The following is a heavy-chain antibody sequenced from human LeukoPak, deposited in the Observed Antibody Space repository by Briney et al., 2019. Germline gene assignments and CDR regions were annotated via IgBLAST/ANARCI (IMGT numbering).Heavy chain of an antibody. CDR2: IYYDGST. Sequence: PPETLSLTCTVSGDSISRYYWSWIRQPPGKGLEWIAYIYYDGSTNYSPSLKSRVTISIDTSDNQFSLKLSSVTAADTAVYYCARGGIFSGYEYSSFDYWGQGTRVTVSS. V-gene: IGHV4-59*01. D-gene: IGHD5-12*01. CDR1: GDSISRYY. CDR3: ARGGIFSGYEYSSFDY. J-gene: IGHJ4*02.